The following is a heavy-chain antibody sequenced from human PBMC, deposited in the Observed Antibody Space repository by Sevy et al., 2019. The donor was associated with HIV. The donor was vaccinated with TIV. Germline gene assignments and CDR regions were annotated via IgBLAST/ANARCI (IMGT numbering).Heavy chain of an antibody. D-gene: IGHD2-2*01. J-gene: IGHJ4*02. V-gene: IGHV1-18*01. CDR1: GYTFTSYG. CDR3: AGDLYYCIRTGCYWPLDY. CDR2: ISVYNGNT. Sequence: ASVKVSCKASGYTFTSYGISWVRQAPGQGLEWMGWISVYNGNTNYAQKLQGRVTMTTDTSRCTAYMELRSLRSDDTAVYYCAGDLYYCIRTGCYWPLDYWGQGTLVTVSS.